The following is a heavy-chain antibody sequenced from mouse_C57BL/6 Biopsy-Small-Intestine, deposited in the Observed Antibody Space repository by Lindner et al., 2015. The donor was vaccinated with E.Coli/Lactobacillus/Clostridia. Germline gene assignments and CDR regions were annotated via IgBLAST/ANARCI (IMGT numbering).Heavy chain of an antibody. CDR2: INPNNGIT. D-gene: IGHD4-1*01. CDR3: ARRDWGWFTY. Sequence: VQLQESGPELVKPGTSVKIPCKASGYTFTDNNIDWVKESHGVSLEWIGDINPNNGITVYNQKFKGKATLTIDKSSSTAYMELRSLTSEDTAVYYCARRDWGWFTYWGQGTLVTVSA. J-gene: IGHJ3*01. CDR1: GYTFTDNN. V-gene: IGHV1-18*01.